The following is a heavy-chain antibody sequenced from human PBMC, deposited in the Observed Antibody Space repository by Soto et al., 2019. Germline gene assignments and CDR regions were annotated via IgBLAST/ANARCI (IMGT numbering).Heavy chain of an antibody. CDR1: GGSISSGVYS. V-gene: IGHV4-30-2*05. D-gene: IGHD6-13*01. CDR3: ARGGIAAARNLDY. Sequence: PSETLSLTCAVSGGSISSGVYSWNWIRQPPGKGLEWIGYIYHSGSTLYNPSLKSRITISPDTSNNQFSLQLNSVTPEDTAVYYCARGGIAAARNLDYWGQGTLVTVSS. J-gene: IGHJ4*02. CDR2: IYHSGST.